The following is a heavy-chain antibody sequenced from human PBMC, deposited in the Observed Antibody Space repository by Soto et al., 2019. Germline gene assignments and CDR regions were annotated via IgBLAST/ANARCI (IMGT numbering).Heavy chain of an antibody. Sequence: QVQLVESGGGVVQPGRSLRLSCAASGFTFSSYGMHWVRQAPGKGLEWVAVISYDGSNKYYADSVKGRFTISRDNSKNTLYLQMNSLRAEDTAVYYCAKDIVKGYYGSGSSSFDYWGQGTLVTVSS. CDR2: ISYDGSNK. J-gene: IGHJ4*02. CDR3: AKDIVKGYYGSGSSSFDY. CDR1: GFTFSSYG. D-gene: IGHD3-10*01. V-gene: IGHV3-30*18.